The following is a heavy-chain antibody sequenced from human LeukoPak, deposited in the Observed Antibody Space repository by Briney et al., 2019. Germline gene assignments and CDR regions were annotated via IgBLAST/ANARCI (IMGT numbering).Heavy chain of an antibody. D-gene: IGHD3-3*01. J-gene: IGHJ4*02. CDR2: IRSKAYGGTT. CDR3: TRGSDTIFGVARDGFDS. Sequence: GGSLRLSCTASGFTFGDYAMSWFRQAPGKGLEWVGFIRSKAYGGTTEYAASVKGRFTISRDDSKSIAYLQINSLKTEDTAVYYCTRGSDTIFGVARDGFDSWGQGTLVTVSS. V-gene: IGHV3-49*03. CDR1: GFTFGDYA.